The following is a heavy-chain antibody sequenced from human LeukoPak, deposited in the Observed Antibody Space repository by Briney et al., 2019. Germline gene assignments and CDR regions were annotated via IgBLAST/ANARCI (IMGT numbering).Heavy chain of an antibody. CDR1: GYTFTGYY. Sequence: ASVKVSCKASGYTFTGYYMNWVRQAPGQRLEWMGWINPNSGGTNYAQKFQGRVTMTRATSLSTAYMELSRLRSAAPARQYFTRDFSGTIWGQGTLVTVYS. J-gene: IGHJ4*02. CDR2: INPNSGGT. V-gene: IGHV1-2*02. CDR3: TRDFSGTI. D-gene: IGHD3-3*01.